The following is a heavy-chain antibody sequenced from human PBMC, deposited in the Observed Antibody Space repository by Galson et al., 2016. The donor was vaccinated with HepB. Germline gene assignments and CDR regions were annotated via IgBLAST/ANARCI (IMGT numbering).Heavy chain of an antibody. V-gene: IGHV3-23*01. D-gene: IGHD1-14*01. CDR2: LSDSGSAA. CDR3: AKEHSRHGNPYFDY. Sequence: SLRLSCAASGFTFSNYAMSWVRQAPGKGLEWVSGLSDSGSAAYYADSVKGRFTISRGNSKNTLSLQMDSLGVEDTAVYYCAKEHSRHGNPYFDYWGQGTLVTVSS. J-gene: IGHJ4*02. CDR1: GFTFSNYA.